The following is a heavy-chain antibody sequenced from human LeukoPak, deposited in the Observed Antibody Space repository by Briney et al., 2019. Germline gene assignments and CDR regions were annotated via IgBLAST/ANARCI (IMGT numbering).Heavy chain of an antibody. V-gene: IGHV3-7*01. D-gene: IGHD2-2*02. CDR2: MKQDGSEK. J-gene: IGHJ1*01. CDR3: ARVTDCSSSSCYNVAEYFQH. CDR1: GFTFSSYW. Sequence: GGSLRLSCAASGFTFSSYWMSWVRQAPGKGLEWVANMKQDGSEKYYVDSVKGRFTISRDNAKNSLYLQMNSLRAEDTAVYYCARVTDCSSSSCYNVAEYFQHWGQGTLVTVSS.